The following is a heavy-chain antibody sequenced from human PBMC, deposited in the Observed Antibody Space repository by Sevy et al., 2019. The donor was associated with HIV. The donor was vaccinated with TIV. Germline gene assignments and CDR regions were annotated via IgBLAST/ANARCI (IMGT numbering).Heavy chain of an antibody. Sequence: GSLRLSCAASGFTFSNYGMHWVRQAPGKGLEWVAVIWNDGSNKYNADSVKGRFTISRDNSKNTLYLQMNSLRVEDTAVYFCARGGDFNDRSAKRDFDYWGQGTLVTVSS. D-gene: IGHD3-22*01. J-gene: IGHJ4*02. V-gene: IGHV3-33*01. CDR1: GFTFSNYG. CDR3: ARGGDFNDRSAKRDFDY. CDR2: IWNDGSNK.